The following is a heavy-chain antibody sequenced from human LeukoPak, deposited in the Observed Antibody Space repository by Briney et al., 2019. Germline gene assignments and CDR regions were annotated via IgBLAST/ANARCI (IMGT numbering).Heavy chain of an antibody. J-gene: IGHJ6*02. V-gene: IGHV3-48*03. Sequence: GGSLRLSCAASGFTFSSYDMNWVRQAPGKGLEWDSYISSSGSTIYYADSVKGRFTISRDNAKNSLDLQMNSLRAEDTAVYYCARKEGNYYYYGMDVWGQGTTVTVSS. CDR3: ARKEGNYYYYGMDV. CDR1: GFTFSSYD. CDR2: ISSSGSTI.